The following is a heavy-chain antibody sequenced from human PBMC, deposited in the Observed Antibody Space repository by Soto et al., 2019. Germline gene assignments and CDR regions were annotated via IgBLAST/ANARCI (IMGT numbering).Heavy chain of an antibody. CDR3: ARAPVRWFEDKKTNTPHYYYYCYMDV. Sequence: QVQLVQSGAEVKKPGASVKVSCKASGYTFTSYGISWVRQAPGQGLEWMGWISAYNGNTNYAKKHQGRVTMTTDTSTSTAYMELRSLISDDTAVYYCARAPVRWFEDKKTNTPHYYYYCYMDVWGKGTTVNVSS. V-gene: IGHV1-18*01. J-gene: IGHJ6*03. CDR2: ISAYNGNT. D-gene: IGHD3-10*01. CDR1: GYTFTSYG.